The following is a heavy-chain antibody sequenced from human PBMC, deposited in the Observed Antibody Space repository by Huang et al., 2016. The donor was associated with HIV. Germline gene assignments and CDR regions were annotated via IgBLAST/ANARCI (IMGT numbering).Heavy chain of an antibody. CDR3: ARRFSSSSGYFDY. CDR1: GYSFRCYW. V-gene: IGHV5-51*01. CDR2: IFPDDSDT. Sequence: VQLVQSGAELKKPGESLKISCKGSGYSFRCYWIAWVRQMHGKGLEGIGIIFPDDSDTTYSPSFEGQFTVAADKSIGTAYLQWSSLKASDTAMYYCARRFSSSSGYFDYWGQGSLVTVSS. J-gene: IGHJ4*02. D-gene: IGHD6-6*01.